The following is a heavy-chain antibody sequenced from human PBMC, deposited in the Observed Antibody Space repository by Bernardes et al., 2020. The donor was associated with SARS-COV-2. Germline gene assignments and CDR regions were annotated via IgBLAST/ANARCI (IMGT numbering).Heavy chain of an antibody. CDR1: GGSISSGYYS. V-gene: IGHV4-30-2*01. Sequence: SETVFLTCAVSGGSISSGYYSWSWIRQPPGKGLEWIGSIYHSGSTYYNPSPSLKSRVAISEDRSKNQFSLKLSSVTAADTAVYFCARERGNNWFDPWGQGTLVTVSS. J-gene: IGHJ5*02. CDR2: IYHSGST. CDR3: ARERGNNWFDP.